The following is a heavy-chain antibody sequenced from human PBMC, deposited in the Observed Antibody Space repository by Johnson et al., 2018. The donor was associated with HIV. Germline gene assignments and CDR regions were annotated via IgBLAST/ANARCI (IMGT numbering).Heavy chain of an antibody. J-gene: IGHJ3*02. V-gene: IGHV3-30*02. CDR2: IRYDGSLK. CDR3: EKVLVTRDDNAFDI. Sequence: QVQLVESGGGVVQPGGSLRLSCAASEFTFSNYGMHWVRQAPGKGLEWVAFIRYDGSLKHDVDSVEGRITISRDNSKNTLYLKMNSLRPEDTAVYHCEKVLVTRDDNAFDIWGQGKMCTVSS. CDR1: EFTFSNYG. D-gene: IGHD3-9*01.